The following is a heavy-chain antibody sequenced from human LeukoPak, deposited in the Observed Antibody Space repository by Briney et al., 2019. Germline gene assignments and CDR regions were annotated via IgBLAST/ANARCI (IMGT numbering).Heavy chain of an antibody. CDR3: ARGSKAAPGTFDY. V-gene: IGHV4-59*01. CDR1: GGSISSYY. CDR2: IYYTGST. J-gene: IGHJ4*01. Sequence: SETLSLTCTVSGGSISSYYWSWIRQPPGKGLEWIGYIYYTGSTDYNPSLKSRVAVSVDTSKNQFSLKLSSVTAADTAVYYCARGSKAAPGTFDYWGHGTLVTVSS. D-gene: IGHD6-13*01.